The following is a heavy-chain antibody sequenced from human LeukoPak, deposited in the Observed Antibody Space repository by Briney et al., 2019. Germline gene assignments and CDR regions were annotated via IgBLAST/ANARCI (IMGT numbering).Heavy chain of an antibody. CDR3: AKGKLESDY. D-gene: IGHD1-26*01. CDR1: GFLFSSCA. Sequence: GGSLRLSCAASGFLFSSCAMSWVRQAPGKGLEWVSVISGSGGSTYSADSVKGRFAISRDNSKNTLYLQMNSLRAEDTAVYYCAKGKLESDYWGQGTLVTVSS. V-gene: IGHV3-23*01. J-gene: IGHJ4*02. CDR2: ISGSGGST.